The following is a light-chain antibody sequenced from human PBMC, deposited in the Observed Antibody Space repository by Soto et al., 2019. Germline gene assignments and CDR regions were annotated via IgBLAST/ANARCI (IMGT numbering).Light chain of an antibody. CDR3: QQYGSSPWT. CDR2: GAS. CDR1: QSVSSSY. Sequence: EIVLTQSPGTLSLSPGERATLSCRASQSVSSSYLAWYQQKPGQAPRLLIYGASSRATGIPDRFSGSGSGTDFTLTSSRLEPEDFAVYYGQQYGSSPWTVGRGTKVEIK. V-gene: IGKV3-20*01. J-gene: IGKJ1*01.